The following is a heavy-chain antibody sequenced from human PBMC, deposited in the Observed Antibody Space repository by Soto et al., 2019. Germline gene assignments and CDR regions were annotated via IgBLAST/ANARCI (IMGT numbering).Heavy chain of an antibody. CDR2: ISWNSGSI. CDR3: AKGRRITTSLNWFDP. J-gene: IGHJ5*02. V-gene: IGHV3-9*01. CDR1: GFTFDDYA. Sequence: GGSLRLSCAASGFTFDDYAMHWVRQAPGKGLEWVSGISWNSGSIGYADSVKGRFTISRDNAKNSLYLQMNSLRAEDTALYYCAKGRRITTSLNWFDPWGQGTLVTVSS. D-gene: IGHD4-4*01.